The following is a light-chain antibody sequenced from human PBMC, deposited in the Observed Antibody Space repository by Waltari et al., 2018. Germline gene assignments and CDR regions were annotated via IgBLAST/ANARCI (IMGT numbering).Light chain of an antibody. CDR2: EDG. CDR3: QVWTNTDDHPV. V-gene: IGLV3-21*03. J-gene: IGLJ2*01. Sequence: SFVLSQAPSVSVAPGKTATIVCEGNNIGDVSVNWYQQHPGQAPVLVVYEDGRRPSGIPERFSGSNSGHTSDLTISAVEAGDEADYYCQVWTNTDDHPVFGGGTKLTVL. CDR1: NIGDVS.